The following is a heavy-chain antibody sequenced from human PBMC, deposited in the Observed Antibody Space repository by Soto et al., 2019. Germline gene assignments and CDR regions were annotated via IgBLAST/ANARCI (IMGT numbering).Heavy chain of an antibody. CDR1: GGSISSGGYS. CDR3: ATQSYSNSGAYYYYAMDV. V-gene: IGHV4-30-2*01. Sequence: KPSETLSLTCAVSGGSISSGGYSWSWIRQPPGKGLEWIGYIYQSGSTYYNPSLKSRVTISVDRSRNQFSLKPSSVTAADTAVYFCATQSYSNSGAYYYYAMDVWGQGTTVTVSS. D-gene: IGHD4-4*01. J-gene: IGHJ6*02. CDR2: IYQSGST.